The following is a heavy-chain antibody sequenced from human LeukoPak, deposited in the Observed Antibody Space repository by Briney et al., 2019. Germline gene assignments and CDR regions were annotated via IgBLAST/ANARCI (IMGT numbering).Heavy chain of an antibody. CDR1: GFTFSTYG. CDR3: AKSGDVTSMRFGELN. J-gene: IGHJ4*02. V-gene: IGHV3-23*01. D-gene: IGHD2-8*02. CDR2: IRGSGDNT. Sequence: GGSLRLSCGASGFTFSTYGMSWVRQAPGKGLELVSAIRGSGDNTYYADSVRGRFTISRDSSSNTLYLQMNSLRADDTAVYYCAKSGDVTSMRFGELNWGQGTQVTVSS.